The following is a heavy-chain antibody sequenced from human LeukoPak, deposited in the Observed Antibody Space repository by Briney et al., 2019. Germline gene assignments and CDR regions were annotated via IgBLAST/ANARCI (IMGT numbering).Heavy chain of an antibody. J-gene: IGHJ4*02. CDR3: ARDHSFVVPAARLDY. CDR1: GGSVSSYY. V-gene: IGHV4-59*02. Sequence: SETLSLTCTVSGGSVSSYYWNWIRQPPGKGLEWIGYIHYSGSTNQNPSLRSRVTISVDTSKNQFSLKLSSVTAADTAVYYCARDHSFVVPAARLDYWGQGTLVTVSS. CDR2: IHYSGST. D-gene: IGHD2-2*01.